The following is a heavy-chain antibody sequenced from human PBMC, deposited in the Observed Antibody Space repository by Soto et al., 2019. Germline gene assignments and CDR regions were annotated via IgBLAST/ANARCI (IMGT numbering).Heavy chain of an antibody. CDR2: LIPIFATA. CDR1: GGTFSSYA. V-gene: IGHV1-69*13. Sequence: GASVKVSCKASGGTFSSYAISWVRQAPGQGLEWMGGLIPIFATANYAQKFQGRVTITADASTSTAYMKLSSLRSEDTAVYSCASDSSSWYGAAFDIWGQVTMVT. D-gene: IGHD6-13*01. J-gene: IGHJ3*02. CDR3: ASDSSSWYGAAFDI.